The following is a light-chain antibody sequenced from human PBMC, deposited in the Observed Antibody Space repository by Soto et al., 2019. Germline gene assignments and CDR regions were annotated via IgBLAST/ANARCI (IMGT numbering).Light chain of an antibody. CDR3: SSYTISTTLV. CDR2: EVS. V-gene: IGLV2-14*02. CDR1: SSNVGSYKL. Sequence: QSALTQPASVSGSPGQSITISCTGTSSNVGSYKLVSWYQQHPGKAPKLMIYEVSNRPSGVSNRFSGSKSGNTASLTISGLQAEDEADYYCSSYTISTTLVFGTGTKVTVL. J-gene: IGLJ1*01.